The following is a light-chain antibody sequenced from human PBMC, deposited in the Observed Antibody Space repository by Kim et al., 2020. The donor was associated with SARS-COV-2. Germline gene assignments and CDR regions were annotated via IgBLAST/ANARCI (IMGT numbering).Light chain of an antibody. Sequence: ENVLTQSPDTLSLSPGERATLSCRASQSVSSNFLAWYQHKTGQAPRLLIYSASSRASGIPDRFSGSGSGTDFTLTISTLEPEDFAVYYCQQYATSQETFGQGTKVDIK. V-gene: IGKV3-20*01. CDR2: SAS. J-gene: IGKJ1*01. CDR1: QSVSSNF. CDR3: QQYATSQET.